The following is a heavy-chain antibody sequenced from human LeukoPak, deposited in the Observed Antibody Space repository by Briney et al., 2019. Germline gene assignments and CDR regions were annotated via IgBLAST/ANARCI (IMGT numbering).Heavy chain of an antibody. CDR1: GFTFDDYA. CDR3: AKALTTVTTGADY. V-gene: IGHV3-9*01. Sequence: GGSLRLSCAASGFTFDDYATHWVRQAPGKGLEWVSGISWNSGSIGYADSVKGRFTISRDNAKNSLYLQMNSLRAEDTALYYCAKALTTVTTGADYWGQGTLVTVSS. CDR2: ISWNSGSI. D-gene: IGHD4-17*01. J-gene: IGHJ4*02.